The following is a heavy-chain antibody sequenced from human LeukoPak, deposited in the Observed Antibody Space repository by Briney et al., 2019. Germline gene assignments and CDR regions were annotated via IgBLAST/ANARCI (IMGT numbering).Heavy chain of an antibody. CDR1: GFTFSSYG. V-gene: IGHV3-30*02. J-gene: IGHJ6*03. CDR3: AKVYGSGARGYYYMDV. Sequence: GGSLRLSCAASGFTFSSYGMHWVRQAPGKGLEWVAFIRYDGSNKYYADSVKGRFTISRDNSKNTLYLQMNSLRAEDTAVYYCAKVYGSGARGYYYMDVWGKGTTVTISS. D-gene: IGHD3-10*01. CDR2: IRYDGSNK.